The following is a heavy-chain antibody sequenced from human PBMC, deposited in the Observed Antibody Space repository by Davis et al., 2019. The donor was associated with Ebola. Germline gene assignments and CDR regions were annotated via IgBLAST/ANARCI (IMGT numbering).Heavy chain of an antibody. J-gene: IGHJ6*02. D-gene: IGHD6-19*01. Sequence: AASVKVSCKASGGTFSSYAISWVRQAPGQGLEWMGGIIPIFGTANYAQKFQGRVTITRDTSASTAYMELSSLRSEDTAVYYCARRTSSGWYGMDVWGQGTTVTVSS. CDR2: IIPIFGTA. CDR1: GGTFSSYA. CDR3: ARRTSSGWYGMDV. V-gene: IGHV1-69*05.